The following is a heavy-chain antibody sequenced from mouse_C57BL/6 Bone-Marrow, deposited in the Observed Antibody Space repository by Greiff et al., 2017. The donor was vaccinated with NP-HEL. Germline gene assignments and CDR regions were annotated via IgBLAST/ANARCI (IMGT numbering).Heavy chain of an antibody. Sequence: EVKLMESGPGLVKPSQSLSLTCSVTGYSITSGYYWNWIRQFPGNKLEWMGYISYDGSNNYNPSLKNRISITRDTSKNQFFLKLNSVTTEDTATYYCARGYYTGFAYWGQGTLVTVSA. CDR1: GYSITSGYY. V-gene: IGHV3-6*01. CDR2: ISYDGSN. D-gene: IGHD1-1*01. J-gene: IGHJ3*01. CDR3: ARGYYTGFAY.